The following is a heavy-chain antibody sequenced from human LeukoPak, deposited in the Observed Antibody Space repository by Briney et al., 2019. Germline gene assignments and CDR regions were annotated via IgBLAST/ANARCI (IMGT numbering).Heavy chain of an antibody. V-gene: IGHV4-59*01. CDR3: ARDLAYCGGDCYSYGMDV. J-gene: IGHJ6*02. D-gene: IGHD2-21*02. Sequence: SETLSLTCTVSGGSISSYYWSWIRQPPGKGLEWIGYIYYSGSTNYNPPLKSRVTISVDTSKNQFSLKLSSVTAADTAVYYCARDLAYCGGDCYSYGMDVWGQGTTVTVSS. CDR1: GGSISSYY. CDR2: IYYSGST.